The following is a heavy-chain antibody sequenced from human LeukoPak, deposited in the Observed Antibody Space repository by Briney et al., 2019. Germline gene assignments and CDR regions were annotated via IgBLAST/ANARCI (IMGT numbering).Heavy chain of an antibody. V-gene: IGHV4-59*01. CDR3: ARVAAAGYFDY. CDR1: GGSISSYY. CDR2: IYYSGST. J-gene: IGHJ4*02. Sequence: SETLSLTCTVSGGSISSYYWSWIRQPPGKGLEWIGYIYYSGSTNYNPSLKSRGTISVDTSKNQFSLKLSSVTAADTAVYYCARVAAAGYFDYWGQGTLVTVSS. D-gene: IGHD6-13*01.